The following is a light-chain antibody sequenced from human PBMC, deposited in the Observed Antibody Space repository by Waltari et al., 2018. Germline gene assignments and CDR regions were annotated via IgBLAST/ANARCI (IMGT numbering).Light chain of an antibody. J-gene: IGKJ3*01. V-gene: IGKV4-1*01. CDR1: QSVLYSSNNKNY. CDR2: WAS. CDR3: QQYYSILPFA. Sequence: DIVMTQSPDSLAVSLGERATINCKSSQSVLYSSNNKNYLAWYQQKPGQPPKLLIYWASTRESGVPDRFSGSGSGTDFTLTISSVQAEDVAVYYCQQYYSILPFALGPGIKVDIK.